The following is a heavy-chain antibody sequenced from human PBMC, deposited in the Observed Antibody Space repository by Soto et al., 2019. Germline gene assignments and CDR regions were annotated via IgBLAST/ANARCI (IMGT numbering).Heavy chain of an antibody. J-gene: IGHJ4*02. CDR1: SGSISSSNW. CDR2: IYHSGST. Sequence: SETLSLTCAVSSGSISSSNWWSWVRQPPGKGLEWIGEIYHSGSTNYNPSLKSRVTISVDKSKNQFSLKLSSVTAADTAVYYCARARLVKGIAVAGTIDYWGQGTLVTVSS. CDR3: ARARLVKGIAVAGTIDY. V-gene: IGHV4-4*02. D-gene: IGHD6-19*01.